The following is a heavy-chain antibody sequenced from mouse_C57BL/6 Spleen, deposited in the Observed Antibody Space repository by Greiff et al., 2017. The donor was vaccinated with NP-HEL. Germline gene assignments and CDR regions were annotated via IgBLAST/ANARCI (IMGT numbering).Heavy chain of an antibody. V-gene: IGHV1-19*01. CDR3: ARGDWYFDY. CDR1: GYTFTDYY. D-gene: IGHD3-3*01. J-gene: IGHJ2*01. Sequence: EVQLQQSGPVLVKPGASVKMSCKASGYTFTDYYMNWVKQSHGKSLEWIGVINPYNGGTSYNQKFKGKATLTVDKSASTAYMELHSLTSEDSAVYYCARGDWYFDYWGQGTTLTVSS. CDR2: INPYNGGT.